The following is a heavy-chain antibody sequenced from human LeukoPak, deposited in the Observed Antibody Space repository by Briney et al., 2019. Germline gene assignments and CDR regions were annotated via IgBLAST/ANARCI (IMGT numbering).Heavy chain of an antibody. CDR2: IYSGGST. CDR3: AKDARRTNGWYFFDS. J-gene: IGHJ4*02. Sequence: PGGSLRLSCAASGFSVSTSYMSWVRQAPGKGLEWVSVIYSGGSTYYADSVKGRFTISRDNSKNTLSLQMISLRAEDTAIYYCAKDARRTNGWYFFDSWGPGTLVTVSS. CDR1: GFSVSTSY. D-gene: IGHD2-15*01. V-gene: IGHV3-66*01.